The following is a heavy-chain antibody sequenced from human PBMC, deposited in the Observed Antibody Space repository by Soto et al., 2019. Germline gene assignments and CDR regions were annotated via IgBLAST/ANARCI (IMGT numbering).Heavy chain of an antibody. J-gene: IGHJ5*02. D-gene: IGHD2-2*01. CDR3: ARDLTEYQLLPAHLNNWFDP. Sequence: PGGSLTLSCAASGFTFSSYWMSWVRQAPGKGREWVANIKQDGSEKYYMDSVKGRFTISRDNAKNSLYLQMNSMRAEDTAVYYCARDLTEYQLLPAHLNNWFDPWGQGTLVTVSS. CDR2: IKQDGSEK. V-gene: IGHV3-7*04. CDR1: GFTFSSYW.